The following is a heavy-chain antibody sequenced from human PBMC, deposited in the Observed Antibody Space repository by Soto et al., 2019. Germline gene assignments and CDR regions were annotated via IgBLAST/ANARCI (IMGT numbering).Heavy chain of an antibody. D-gene: IGHD2-15*01. CDR2: ISAYNGNT. CDR1: GYTFTSYG. Sequence: ASVKVSCKASGYTFTSYGISWVRHAPGQGLEWMGWISAYNGNTNYAQKLQGRVTMTTDTSTSTAYMELRSLRSDDTAVEYCARHKIGACSGGSCYSAWPRDYWGQ. J-gene: IGHJ4*02. CDR3: ARHKIGACSGGSCYSAWPRDY. V-gene: IGHV1-18*01.